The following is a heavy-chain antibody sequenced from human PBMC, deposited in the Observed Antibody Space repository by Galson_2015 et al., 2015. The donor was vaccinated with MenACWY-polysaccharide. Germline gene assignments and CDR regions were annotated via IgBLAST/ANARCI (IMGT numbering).Heavy chain of an antibody. CDR2: MNPNSGNT. CDR3: ARGGKYYYDSSGYLNSFDP. J-gene: IGHJ5*02. CDR1: GYTFTSYA. Sequence: SVKVSCKASGYTFTSYAINWVRQATGNGLEWMGWMNPNSGNTDYAHKFKGRVTMTRNTSISIAYMHLNSLRSEDTAVYYCARGGKYYYDSSGYLNSFDPWGQGTLVTVSS. V-gene: IGHV1-8*01. D-gene: IGHD3-22*01.